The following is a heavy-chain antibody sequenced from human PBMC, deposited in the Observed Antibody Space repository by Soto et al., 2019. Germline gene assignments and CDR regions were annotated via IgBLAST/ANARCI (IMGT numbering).Heavy chain of an antibody. V-gene: IGHV4-59*01. CDR3: ARGGSMVVAVSPFYYMDV. Sequence: QVQLQESGPGLVKPSETLSLTCTVSGGSISSYYWSWIRQPPGKGLEWIGYIYYSGSTNYNPSLKSRVTISVDTSKNQFSLKLSSVTAADTAVYYCARGGSMVVAVSPFYYMDVWGKGTTVTVSS. D-gene: IGHD2-15*01. CDR1: GGSISSYY. J-gene: IGHJ6*03. CDR2: IYYSGST.